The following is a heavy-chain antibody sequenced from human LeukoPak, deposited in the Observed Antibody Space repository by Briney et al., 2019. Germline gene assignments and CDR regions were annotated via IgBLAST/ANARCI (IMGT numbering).Heavy chain of an antibody. CDR3: ARVPLRLGELSAFDAFDI. D-gene: IGHD3-16*02. Sequence: SETLSLTCAVSGYSISSGYYWGWIRQPPGEGLEWIGYIYYSGSTYYNPSLKSRVTISVDTSKNQFSLKLSSVTAADTAVYYCARVPLRLGELSAFDAFDIWGQGTMVTVSS. CDR1: GYSISSGYY. J-gene: IGHJ3*02. V-gene: IGHV4-38-2*01. CDR2: IYYSGST.